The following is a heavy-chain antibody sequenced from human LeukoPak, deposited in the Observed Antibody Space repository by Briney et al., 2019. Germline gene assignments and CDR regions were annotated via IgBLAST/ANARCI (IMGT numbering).Heavy chain of an antibody. V-gene: IGHV3-7*01. CDR1: GFTFSSYW. J-gene: IGHJ6*02. D-gene: IGHD6-19*01. CDR2: IKQDGSEK. Sequence: PGGSLRLSCAVSGFTFSSYWMNWVRQAPGKGLEWVANIKQDGSEKNYVDSVKGRFTISRDNAKNTLYLQMNSLRAEDTAMYYCARMRVVAGTIGYGMDVWGQGTTVTVS. CDR3: ARMRVVAGTIGYGMDV.